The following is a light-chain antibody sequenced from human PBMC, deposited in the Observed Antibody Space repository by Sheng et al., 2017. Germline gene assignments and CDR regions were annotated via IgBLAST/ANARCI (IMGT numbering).Light chain of an antibody. CDR2: DVA. CDR1: SSDVGAYNY. CDR3: CSFTTSKTYV. J-gene: IGLJ1*01. Sequence: QSALTQPASASASPGQAITISCTGSSSDVGAYNYVSWYQQHPGKAPKLVVYDVAARPSGVSSRFSGSKSGNTASLTISGLQADDEADYYCCSFTTSKTYVFGTGTKVTVL. V-gene: IGLV2-14*03.